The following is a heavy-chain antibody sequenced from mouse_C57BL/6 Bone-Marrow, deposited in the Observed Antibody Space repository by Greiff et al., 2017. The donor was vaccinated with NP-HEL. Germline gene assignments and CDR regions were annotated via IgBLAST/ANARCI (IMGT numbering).Heavy chain of an antibody. CDR2: IRLKSDNYAT. J-gene: IGHJ1*03. CDR3: TGPHYYCSSWYFDV. V-gene: IGHV6-3*01. Sequence: EVKLVESGGGFVQPGGSMKLSCVASGFTFSNYWMNWVRQSPGKGLEWVAQIRLKSDNYATNYAESVKGRLTISRDDCKGSVYLQMNNLRAEDTGIYYCTGPHYYCSSWYFDVWGTGTTVTVSS. D-gene: IGHD1-1*01. CDR1: GFTFSNYW.